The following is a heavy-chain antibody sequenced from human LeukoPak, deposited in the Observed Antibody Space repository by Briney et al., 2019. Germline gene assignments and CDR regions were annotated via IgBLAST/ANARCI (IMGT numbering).Heavy chain of an antibody. CDR1: GGTFSSYA. V-gene: IGHV1-69*05. Sequence: ASVKVSCTAPGGTFSSYAISWVRQAPGQELEWMGGIIPIFGTANYAQKFQGRVTITTDESTSTAYMELSSLRSEDTAVYYCARGHNSGYDMYYYDAYYYYYMDVWGKGTTVTVSS. D-gene: IGHD3-22*01. CDR3: ARGHNSGYDMYYYDAYYYYYMDV. J-gene: IGHJ6*03. CDR2: IIPIFGTA.